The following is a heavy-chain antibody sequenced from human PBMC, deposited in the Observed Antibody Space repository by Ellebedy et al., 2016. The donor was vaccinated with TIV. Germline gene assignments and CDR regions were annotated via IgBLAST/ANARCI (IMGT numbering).Heavy chain of an antibody. Sequence: GESLKISXAASGFTFSSYSMNWVRQAPGKGLEWVSSISSSSSYIYYADSVKGRFTISRDNAKNSLYLQMNSLRAEDTAVYYCTTEDYYYYYMDVWGKGTTVTVSS. CDR3: TTEDYYYYYMDV. V-gene: IGHV3-21*01. CDR2: ISSSSSYI. J-gene: IGHJ6*03. CDR1: GFTFSSYS.